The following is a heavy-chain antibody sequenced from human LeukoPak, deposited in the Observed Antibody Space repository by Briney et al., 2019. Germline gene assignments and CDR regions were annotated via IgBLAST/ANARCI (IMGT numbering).Heavy chain of an antibody. J-gene: IGHJ6*02. D-gene: IGHD3-10*01. V-gene: IGHV4-34*01. CDR2: INHSGST. CDR1: GGSFSGYY. Sequence: SETLSLTCAVYGGSFSGYYWSWIRQPPGKGLEWIGEINHSGSTNYNPSLKSRVTISVDTSKNQFSLKLSSVTAADTAVYYCARGVVTMVRGVIRNYYYYGMDVWGQGTTVTVSS. CDR3: ARGVVTMVRGVIRNYYYYGMDV.